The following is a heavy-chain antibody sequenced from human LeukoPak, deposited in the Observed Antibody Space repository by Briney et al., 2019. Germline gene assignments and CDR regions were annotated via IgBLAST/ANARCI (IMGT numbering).Heavy chain of an antibody. CDR1: GFTFSSYG. CDR2: ISYDGSNK. V-gene: IGHV3-30*03. Sequence: PGRSLRLSCAGSGFTFSSYGMHWVRQAPGTGLEWVAVISYDGSNKYYADSVKGRFTISRDNSKNTLYVQMNSLRAEDTAVYYRVRDGYYDTGVSRGGGSDIWGQRTMVTVSS. J-gene: IGHJ3*02. D-gene: IGHD3-3*01. CDR3: VRDGYYDTGVSRGGGSDI.